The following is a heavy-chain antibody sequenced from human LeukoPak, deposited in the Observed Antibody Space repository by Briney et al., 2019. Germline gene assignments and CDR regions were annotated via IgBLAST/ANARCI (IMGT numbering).Heavy chain of an antibody. D-gene: IGHD3-22*01. CDR2: IYSGGST. J-gene: IGHJ6*03. V-gene: IGHV3-53*05. Sequence: PGGSLRLSCAASGFTVSSNYMSWVRQAPGKGLEWVSVIYSGGSTYYADSVKGRFTISRDNSKNTLYLQMNSLIVGDTAVYYCAKGSKLVVITRDHYMAVWGKGTTVTISS. CDR3: AKGSKLVVITRDHYMAV. CDR1: GFTVSSNY.